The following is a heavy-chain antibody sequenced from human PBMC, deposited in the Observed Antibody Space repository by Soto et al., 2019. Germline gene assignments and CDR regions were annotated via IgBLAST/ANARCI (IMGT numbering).Heavy chain of an antibody. CDR3: ARAGREYYDFWSGYYFYDLFAY. CDR2: IYYSGST. Sequence: SETLSLTCTVSGGSSSSYYWSWIRQPPGKGLEWIGYIYYSGSTNYHPSLKSRVTISVDTSKTQFPLKLSSVTAADTAVYYCARAGREYYDFWSGYYFYDLFAYWGQGTLVTLSS. CDR1: GGSSSSYY. V-gene: IGHV4-59*01. D-gene: IGHD3-3*01. J-gene: IGHJ4*02.